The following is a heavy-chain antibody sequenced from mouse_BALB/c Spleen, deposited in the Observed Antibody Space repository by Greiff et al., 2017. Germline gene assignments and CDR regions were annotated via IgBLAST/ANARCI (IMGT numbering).Heavy chain of an antibody. Sequence: DVMLVESGGGLVKPGGSLKLSCAASGFTFSSYAMSWVRQTPEKRLEWVASISSGGSTYYPDSVKGRFTISRDNARNILYLQMSSLRSEDTAMYYCARGGEGENGYYVSYAMDYWGQGTSVTVSS. CDR1: GFTFSSYA. J-gene: IGHJ4*01. CDR3: ARGGEGENGYYVSYAMDY. V-gene: IGHV5-6-5*01. D-gene: IGHD2-3*01. CDR2: ISSGGST.